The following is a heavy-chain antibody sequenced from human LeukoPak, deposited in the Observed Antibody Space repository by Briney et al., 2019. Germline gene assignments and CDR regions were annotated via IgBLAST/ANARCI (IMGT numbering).Heavy chain of an antibody. CDR2: ITNSGGTT. J-gene: IGHJ5*02. CDR3: AKGAVPADMRTNWFDP. D-gene: IGHD2-2*01. V-gene: IGHV3-23*01. Sequence: GGSLRLSCAASGFTFSSYAMSWVRQAPGKGLEWVSAITNSGGTTYYADSVRGRFTISRDNSKNTLYLQMNSLRAEDTAVYYCAKGAVPADMRTNWFDPWGQGTLVTVSS. CDR1: GFTFSSYA.